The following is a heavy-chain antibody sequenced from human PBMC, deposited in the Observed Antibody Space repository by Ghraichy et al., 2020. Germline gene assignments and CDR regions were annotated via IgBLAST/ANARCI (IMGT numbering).Heavy chain of an antibody. Sequence: SETLSLTCTVSGGSISSYYWSWIRQPPGKGLEWIGYIYYSGSTNYNPSLKSRVTISVDTSKNQFSLKLSSVTAADTAVYYCARVPDSSGWYYKHRKKNWYFDLWGRGTLVTVSS. CDR3: ARVPDSSGWYYKHRKKNWYFDL. CDR2: IYYSGST. V-gene: IGHV4-59*01. J-gene: IGHJ2*01. CDR1: GGSISSYY. D-gene: IGHD6-19*01.